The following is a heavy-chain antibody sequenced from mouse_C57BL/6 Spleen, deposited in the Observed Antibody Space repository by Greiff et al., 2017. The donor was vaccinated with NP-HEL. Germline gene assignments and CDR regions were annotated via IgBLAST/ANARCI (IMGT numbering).Heavy chain of an antibody. V-gene: IGHV1-61*01. CDR1: GYTFTSYW. CDR3: ARGGSLYYEGY. D-gene: IGHD2-4*01. J-gene: IGHJ2*01. CDR2: IYPSDSET. Sequence: QVQLQQPGAELVRPGSSVKLSCKASGYTFTSYWMDWVKQRPGQGLEWIGNIYPSDSETHYNQKFKDKATLTVDKSSSTAYMQLSSLTSEDSAVYYCARGGSLYYEGYWGQGTTLTVSS.